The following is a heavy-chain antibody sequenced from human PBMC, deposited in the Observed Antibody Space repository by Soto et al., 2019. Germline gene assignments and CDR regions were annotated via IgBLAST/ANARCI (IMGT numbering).Heavy chain of an antibody. CDR3: ARRLNVAVGWFDL. CDR2: VDARGST. CDR1: GSSVTSSSDH. V-gene: IGHV4-39*01. J-gene: IGHJ5*02. D-gene: IGHD2-21*01. Sequence: QLQLQESGPGLVEPSETLSLTCTVSGSSVTSSSDHWGWIRQPPGMGLEWIGSVDARGSTYNNPSRLRRAAISVDASMNRFSLRLTSLTATDTAIYYCARRLNVAVGWFDLWGQGTLVTVSS.